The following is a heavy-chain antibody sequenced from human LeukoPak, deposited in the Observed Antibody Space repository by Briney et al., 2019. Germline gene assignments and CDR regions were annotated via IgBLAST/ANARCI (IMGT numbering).Heavy chain of an antibody. CDR2: GHNSGTT. D-gene: IGHD2-2*01. V-gene: IGHV4-39*01. Sequence: SETLSLTCIVSGGSFSDSNYYWGWIRQPPGMGLEWIGSGHNSGTTYYNPSLKSRVTISVDTSKNQFSLKLSSVTAADTAVYYCARSAPRYCSSTSCRGGLLEFDPWGQGTLVTVSS. CDR1: GGSFSDSNYY. CDR3: ARSAPRYCSSTSCRGGLLEFDP. J-gene: IGHJ5*02.